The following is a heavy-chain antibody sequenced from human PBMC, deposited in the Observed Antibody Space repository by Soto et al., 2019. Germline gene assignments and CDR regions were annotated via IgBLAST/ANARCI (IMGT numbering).Heavy chain of an antibody. CDR1: GGSISSYY. CDR2: IYPGGST. D-gene: IGHD2-15*01. V-gene: IGHV4-4*07. Sequence: PSETLSLTCTVPGGSISSYYWSWIRQSAGQGLEWIGRIYPGGSTNYNPSLKSRVTMSADTSKNQFSLRLTSVTAADTAVYYCARANVGPPGGGSWIMPFDFWGQGTLVTVSS. J-gene: IGHJ4*02. CDR3: ARANVGPPGGGSWIMPFDF.